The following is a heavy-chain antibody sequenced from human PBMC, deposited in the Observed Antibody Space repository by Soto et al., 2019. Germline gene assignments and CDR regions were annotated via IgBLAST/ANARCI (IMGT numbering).Heavy chain of an antibody. Sequence: QVQLVQSGAEVKKPGSSVKVSCKASGGTFSSYAISWVRQAPGQGLEWMGGIIPIFGTANYAQKFQGRVTITADESTSTAYMELSSLRSEDAAVYYCARDPRELELRDYWFDPWGQGTLVTVSS. D-gene: IGHD1-7*01. CDR3: ARDPRELELRDYWFDP. V-gene: IGHV1-69*01. CDR2: IIPIFGTA. J-gene: IGHJ5*02. CDR1: GGTFSSYA.